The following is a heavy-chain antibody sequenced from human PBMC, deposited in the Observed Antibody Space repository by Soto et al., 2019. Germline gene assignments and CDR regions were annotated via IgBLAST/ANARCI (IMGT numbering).Heavy chain of an antibody. CDR3: ARRWGPTFDF. Sequence: SETLSLTCTVSGGSISSYYWSWIRQPPGEGLEWIGYIYYSGSTNYNPPLKSRVTISVDTSKNQFSLKLSSVTAADTAVYYCARRWGPTFDFWGQGTLVTVSS. V-gene: IGHV4-59*01. CDR2: IYYSGST. D-gene: IGHD1-26*01. CDR1: GGSISSYY. J-gene: IGHJ4*02.